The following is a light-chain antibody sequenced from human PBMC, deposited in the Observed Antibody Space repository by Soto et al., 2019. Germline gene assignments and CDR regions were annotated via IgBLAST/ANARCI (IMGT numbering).Light chain of an antibody. CDR1: SGHSSYA. J-gene: IGLJ3*02. V-gene: IGLV4-69*01. Sequence: QTVVTQSPSASASLGASVKLTCTLSSGHSSYAIAWHQQQPEKGPRYLMKLNSDGSHSKGDGIPDRFSGSSSGAERYLTISSLQSEDEADYYSQTWGTGIRVFGGGTKLTVL. CDR2: LNSDGSH. CDR3: QTWGTGIRV.